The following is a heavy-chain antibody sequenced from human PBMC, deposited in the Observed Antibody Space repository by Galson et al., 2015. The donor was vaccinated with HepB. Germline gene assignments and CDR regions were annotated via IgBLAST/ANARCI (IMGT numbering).Heavy chain of an antibody. Sequence: SVKVSCKASGYTSTSYGISWVRQAPGQGLEWMGWISAYNGNTNYAQKLQGRVTMTTDTSTSTAYMELRSLRSDDTAVYYCARDGPLLAAAGTAVDPWGQGTLVTVSS. CDR2: ISAYNGNT. CDR3: ARDGPLLAAAGTAVDP. D-gene: IGHD6-13*01. CDR1: GYTSTSYG. V-gene: IGHV1-18*01. J-gene: IGHJ5*02.